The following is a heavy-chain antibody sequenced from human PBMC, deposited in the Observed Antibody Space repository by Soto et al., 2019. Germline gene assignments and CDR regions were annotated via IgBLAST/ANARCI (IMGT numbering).Heavy chain of an antibody. CDR2: ITYDGSFQ. J-gene: IGHJ4*02. CDR3: AKARVGGTFYNPLAF. D-gene: IGHD1-7*01. V-gene: IGHV3-30*18. Sequence: GGSLRLSCQASGFNFDNYGMHWVRQAPGKGLEWVAVITYDGSFQYYADSVKGRFTISRDNSKNTLSLHLNTLKPEDTAVYHCAKARVGGTFYNPLAFWGQGTLVTVSS. CDR1: GFNFDNYG.